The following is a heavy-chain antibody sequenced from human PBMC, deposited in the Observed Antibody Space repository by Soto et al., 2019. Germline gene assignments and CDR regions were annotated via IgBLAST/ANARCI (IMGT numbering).Heavy chain of an antibody. Sequence: QVQLVQSGAEVKKPGASVKVSCKASGYTFTSYGISWVRQAPGQGLEWMGWISAYNGNTKYAQKHQGRVTMTTDTSTSTAYMEVSSMRSHDSAMYNCASVLAVALGDVWGQGTTVTVSS. D-gene: IGHD6-19*01. CDR3: ASVLAVALGDV. CDR2: ISAYNGNT. J-gene: IGHJ6*02. CDR1: GYTFTSYG. V-gene: IGHV1-18*01.